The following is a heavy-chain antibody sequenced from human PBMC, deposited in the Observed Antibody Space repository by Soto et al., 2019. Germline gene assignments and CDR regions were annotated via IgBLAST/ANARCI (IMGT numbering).Heavy chain of an antibody. CDR2: IFYSGRR. D-gene: IGHD3-22*01. J-gene: IGHJ1*01. CDR1: GGSISSATYY. V-gene: IGHV4-31*03. Sequence: SETLSLTCSVSGGSISSATYYWSWVRQRPGKGLEWIGYIFYSGRRYYNASLTTRLTISVDTSSNQFSLKLSSVTAADTAVYYCARVRDXYHSSCYPQGFFFAYWGQRSPVTVSS. CDR3: ARVRDXYHSSCYPQGFFFAY.